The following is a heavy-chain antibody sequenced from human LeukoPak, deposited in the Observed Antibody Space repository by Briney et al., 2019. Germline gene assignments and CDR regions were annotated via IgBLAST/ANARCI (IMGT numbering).Heavy chain of an antibody. CDR3: ARKYGDYEYYFDY. D-gene: IGHD4-17*01. J-gene: IGHJ4*02. V-gene: IGHV1-18*04. CDR1: GYTFTGYY. CDR2: ISAYNGNT. Sequence: ASVKVSCKASGYTFTGYYMHWVRQAPGQGLEWMGWISAYNGNTNYAQKLQGRVTMTTDTSTSTAYMELRSLRSDDTAVYYCARKYGDYEYYFDYWGQGTLVTVSS.